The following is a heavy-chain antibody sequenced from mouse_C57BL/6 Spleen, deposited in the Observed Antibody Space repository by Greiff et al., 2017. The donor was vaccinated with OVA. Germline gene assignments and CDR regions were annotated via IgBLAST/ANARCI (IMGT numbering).Heavy chain of an antibody. V-gene: IGHV5-4*01. CDR3: ARETSGSSRYFDV. D-gene: IGHD1-1*01. Sequence: EVKLMESGGGLVKPGGSLKLSCAASGFTFSSYAMSWVRQTPEKRLEWVATISDGGSYTYYPDNVKGRFTIYRDNAKNNLYLQMSHLKSEDTAMYYCARETSGSSRYFDVWGTGTTVTVSS. CDR2: ISDGGSYT. CDR1: GFTFSSYA. J-gene: IGHJ1*03.